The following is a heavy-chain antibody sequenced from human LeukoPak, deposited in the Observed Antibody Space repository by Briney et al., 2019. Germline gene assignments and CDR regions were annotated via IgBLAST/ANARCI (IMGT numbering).Heavy chain of an antibody. V-gene: IGHV4-59*01. CDR3: ARESPYYYGMDV. Sequence: SETLSLTCTVSGGSISSYYWSWIRQPPGKGLEWIGYTYYSGSTNYNPSLKSRVTISVDTSKNQFSLKLSSVTAADTAVYYCARESPYYYGMDVWGQGTTVTVSS. J-gene: IGHJ6*02. CDR2: TYYSGST. CDR1: GGSISSYY.